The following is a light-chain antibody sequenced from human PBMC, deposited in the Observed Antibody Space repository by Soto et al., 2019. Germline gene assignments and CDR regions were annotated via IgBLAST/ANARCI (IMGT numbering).Light chain of an antibody. Sequence: DISMSHSPSSLSASVGDRVTITCWASQSIYNYLNWYQQKPGKAPKLLIYAASSLQSGVPSRFSGSGSGTDFTLTISSLQPEDFATYYCQQSYSTLWTCGQGTKGDI. CDR3: QQSYSTLWT. CDR1: QSIYNY. CDR2: AAS. J-gene: IGKJ1*01. V-gene: IGKV1-39*01.